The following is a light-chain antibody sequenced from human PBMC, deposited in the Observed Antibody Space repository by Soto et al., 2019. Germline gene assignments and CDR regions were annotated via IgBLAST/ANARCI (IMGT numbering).Light chain of an antibody. J-gene: IGKJ5*01. Sequence: EIVLTQSPGTLSLSPGERATLSCRASQSVSSSYLAWYQQKPVQAPRLLIYGASSRATGIPDRFSGSGSGTDFTLTIIRLETEDFAVYYCQQYGSSPVTFGQGTRLEIK. CDR1: QSVSSSY. V-gene: IGKV3-20*01. CDR3: QQYGSSPVT. CDR2: GAS.